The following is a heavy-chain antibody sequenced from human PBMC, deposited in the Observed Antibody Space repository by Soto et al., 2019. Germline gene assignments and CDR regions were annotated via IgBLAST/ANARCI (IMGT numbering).Heavy chain of an antibody. CDR3: AKAWIQLWSSPFDY. Sequence: GGSLRLSCAASGFTFSNHGVHWVRQAPGKGLEWVAAISYDGSKKYYPDSVKGRFTISRDNSENTLYLQIDRLRTEDTAVYYCAKAWIQLWSSPFDYWGQGALVTV. CDR1: GFTFSNHG. CDR2: ISYDGSKK. J-gene: IGHJ4*02. D-gene: IGHD5-18*01. V-gene: IGHV3-30*18.